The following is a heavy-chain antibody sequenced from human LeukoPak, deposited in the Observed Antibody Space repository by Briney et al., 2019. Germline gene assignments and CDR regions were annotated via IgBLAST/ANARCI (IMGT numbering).Heavy chain of an antibody. Sequence: GESLKISCKGSGYSFTSYWIGWVRQMPGKGLEWMGIIYPGDSDTRYSPSFLGQVTISADKSISTAYLQWSSLKASDTAMYYCASTYYGGDCYSPLDAFDIWGQGTMVTVSS. D-gene: IGHD2-21*02. CDR1: GYSFTSYW. CDR2: IYPGDSDT. CDR3: ASTYYGGDCYSPLDAFDI. V-gene: IGHV5-51*01. J-gene: IGHJ3*02.